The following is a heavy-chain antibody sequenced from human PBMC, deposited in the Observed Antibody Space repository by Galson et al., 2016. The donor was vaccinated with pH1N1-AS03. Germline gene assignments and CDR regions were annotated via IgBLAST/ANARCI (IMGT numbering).Heavy chain of an antibody. CDR3: ARGAPGDHLLSPLWN. Sequence: LRLSCAASGFTFSTYCMSWVRQAPGKGLEWVANIKQDGSEKFYVDSLKGRFTISRDNAKNSLYLQMSSLRAEDTAIYYCARGAPGDHLLSPLWNWGQGTLVTVPS. CDR1: GFTFSTYC. J-gene: IGHJ4*02. CDR2: IKQDGSEK. V-gene: IGHV3-7*01. D-gene: IGHD2-2*01.